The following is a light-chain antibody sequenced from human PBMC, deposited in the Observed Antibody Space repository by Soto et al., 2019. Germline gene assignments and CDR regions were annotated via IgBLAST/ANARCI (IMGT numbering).Light chain of an antibody. Sequence: DIQITQSPSSLSASVEDGVTITCRASQSIGRYLNWYQQKPGKAPKLLIYKASSLESGVPSRFSGSGSGTGFTLTISSLQPDDFATYSCQQKETLGQGAMVDIK. CDR3: QQKET. J-gene: IGKJ1*01. V-gene: IGKV1-5*03. CDR2: KAS. CDR1: QSIGRY.